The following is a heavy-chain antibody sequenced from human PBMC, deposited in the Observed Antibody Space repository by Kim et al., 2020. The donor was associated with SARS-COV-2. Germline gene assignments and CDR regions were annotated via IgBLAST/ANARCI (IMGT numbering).Heavy chain of an antibody. J-gene: IGHJ6*02. V-gene: IGHV3-23*01. CDR3: AKDLYGNYYGSGGYDYYYSYGMDV. Sequence: GGSLRLSCAASGFTFSSYAMSWVRQAPGKGLEWVSAISGSGGSTYYADSVKGRFTISRDNSKNTLYLQMNSLRAEDTAVYYCAKDLYGNYYGSGGYDYYYSYGMDVWGQGTTVSVSS. D-gene: IGHD3-10*01. CDR1: GFTFSSYA. CDR2: ISGSGGST.